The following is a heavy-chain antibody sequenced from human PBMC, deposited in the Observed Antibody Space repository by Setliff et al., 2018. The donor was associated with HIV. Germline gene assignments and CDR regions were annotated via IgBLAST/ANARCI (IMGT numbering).Heavy chain of an antibody. D-gene: IGHD3-10*01. CDR2: INWNGGST. Sequence: PGGSLRLSCAASGFTFDDYGMYWVRQTPGQGLEWVSGINWNGGSTGSADSVKGRFTISRDNAKNSLYLQMNSLRAEDTALYYCARGPGARITMVRGVKDYWGQGTLVTVSS. J-gene: IGHJ4*02. CDR1: GFTFDDYG. V-gene: IGHV3-20*04. CDR3: ARGPGARITMVRGVKDY.